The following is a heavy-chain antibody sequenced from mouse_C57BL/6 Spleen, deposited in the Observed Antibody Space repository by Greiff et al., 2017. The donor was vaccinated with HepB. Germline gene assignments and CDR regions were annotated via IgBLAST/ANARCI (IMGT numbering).Heavy chain of an antibody. CDR1: GYTFTSYW. CDR3: ARGTGVHYHYYAMYY. Sequence: QVQLQQPGAELVRPGSSVKLSCKASGYTFTSYWMDWVKQRPGQGLEWIGNIYPSDSETHYNQKFKDKATLTVDKSSSTAYMQLSSLTSEDSAVYYCARGTGVHYHYYAMYYWGQGTSVTVSS. D-gene: IGHD1-1*02. V-gene: IGHV1-61*01. CDR2: IYPSDSET. J-gene: IGHJ4*01.